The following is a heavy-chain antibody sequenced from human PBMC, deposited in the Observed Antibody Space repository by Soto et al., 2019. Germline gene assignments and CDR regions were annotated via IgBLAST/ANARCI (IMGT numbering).Heavy chain of an antibody. V-gene: IGHV1-8*01. CDR2: MNPNSGNT. CDR1: GYTFTSCD. CDR3: ARVRFLEWDYYYYMDV. J-gene: IGHJ6*03. Sequence: TSAKVSCKASGYTFTSCDINWVRQATGQGLEWMGWMNPNSGNTGYAQKFQGRVTMTRNTSISTAYMELSSLRSEDTAVYYCARVRFLEWDYYYYMDVWGKGTTVTVSS. D-gene: IGHD3-3*01.